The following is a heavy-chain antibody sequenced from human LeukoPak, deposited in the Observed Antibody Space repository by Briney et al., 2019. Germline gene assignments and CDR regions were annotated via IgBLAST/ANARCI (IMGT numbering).Heavy chain of an antibody. Sequence: GGSLRLSCAASGFTFNNYAMNWVRPAPGKGLEWVSAVSGSGGSTYYADSVKGRFSISRDNSKNTLYLQMNSLRAEDTAVYYCAKDRAITMVRGPDFWGQGTLVTVSS. CDR3: AKDRAITMVRGPDF. CDR2: VSGSGGST. CDR1: GFTFNNYA. V-gene: IGHV3-23*01. D-gene: IGHD3-10*01. J-gene: IGHJ4*02.